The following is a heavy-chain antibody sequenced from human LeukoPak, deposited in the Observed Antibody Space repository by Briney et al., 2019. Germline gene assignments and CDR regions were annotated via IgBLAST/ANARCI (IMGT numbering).Heavy chain of an antibody. Sequence: GGSLRLSCAASGFTFSSYSMNWVRQAPGKGLEWVSSISSSSSYIYYADSVKGRFTISRDNAKNSLYLQMNSLRAEDTAVYYCARDRSSSVLSIPLLVYWGQGTLVTVSS. CDR2: ISSSSSYI. CDR3: ARDRSSSVLSIPLLVY. J-gene: IGHJ4*02. D-gene: IGHD6-6*01. CDR1: GFTFSSYS. V-gene: IGHV3-21*01.